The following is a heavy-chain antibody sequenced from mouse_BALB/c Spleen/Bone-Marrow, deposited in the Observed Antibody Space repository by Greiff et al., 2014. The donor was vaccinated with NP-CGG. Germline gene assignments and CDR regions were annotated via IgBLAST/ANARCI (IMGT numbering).Heavy chain of an antibody. V-gene: IGHV7-3*02. D-gene: IGHD1-2*01. J-gene: IGHJ1*01. Sequence: VQLQQSGGGLVQPGGSLRLSCATSGFTFTDYFMSWVRQPPGKALEWLGFIRNKANGYTTEYSASVKGRFTISRDNSQSILYLRMNTLRAEDSATYYCARDRTTATLYWYFDVWGAGTTVTVSS. CDR1: GFTFTDYF. CDR2: IRNKANGYTT. CDR3: ARDRTTATLYWYFDV.